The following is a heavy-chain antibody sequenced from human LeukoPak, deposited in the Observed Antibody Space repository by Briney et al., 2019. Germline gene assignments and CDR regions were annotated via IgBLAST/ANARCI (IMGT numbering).Heavy chain of an antibody. CDR3: ARNFDP. CDR1: GGSISSSSYS. V-gene: IGHV4-39*01. Sequence: PSETLSLTCTVTGGSISSSSYSWGWIRQPPGKGLEWIGSIYYSGSTYYNPSLKSRVTISVDTSKNQFSLKLSSVTAADTAVYYCARNFDPWGRGTLVTVSS. CDR2: IYYSGST. J-gene: IGHJ5*02.